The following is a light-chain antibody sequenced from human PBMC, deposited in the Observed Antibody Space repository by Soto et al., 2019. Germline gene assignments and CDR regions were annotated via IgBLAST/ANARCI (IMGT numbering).Light chain of an antibody. CDR3: QQCFSTPFT. CDR2: WAS. Sequence: DIVMTQSPDSLAVSLGERATINCKSSQRVLYSSNNKNYLSWYQQKPGQPPKLLVYWASTRESGVPDRFSGSGSGTDFTLTISSLQAEDAAIYYCQQCFSTPFTFGPGTKLEIK. J-gene: IGKJ3*01. V-gene: IGKV4-1*01. CDR1: QRVLYSSNNKNY.